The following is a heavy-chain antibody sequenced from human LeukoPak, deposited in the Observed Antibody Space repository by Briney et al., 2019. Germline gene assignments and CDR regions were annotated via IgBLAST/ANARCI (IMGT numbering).Heavy chain of an antibody. Sequence: ASVKVSCKASGYTFSGYYLHWVRQAPGQGLQWVGWINPNSGDTHYAQMFQGRVTMTRDTSINTAYMELRRVRSDDAAVYYCAKSAQYSSAWFTGSFDYWGQGTLVTVSS. J-gene: IGHJ4*02. CDR3: AKSAQYSSAWFTGSFDY. V-gene: IGHV1-2*02. CDR2: INPNSGDT. CDR1: GYTFSGYY. D-gene: IGHD6-13*01.